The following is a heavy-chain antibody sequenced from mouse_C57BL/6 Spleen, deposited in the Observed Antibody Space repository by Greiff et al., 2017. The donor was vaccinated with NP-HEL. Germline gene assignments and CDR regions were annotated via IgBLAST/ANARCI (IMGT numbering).Heavy chain of an antibody. D-gene: IGHD1-1*01. J-gene: IGHJ1*03. Sequence: EVKLVESGPELVKPGASVKISCKASGYSFTDYNMNWVKQSNGKSLEWIGVINPNYGTTSYNQKFKGKATLTVDQSSSTAYMQLSSLTSEDSAVYYCARAVGSSRYFDVWGTGTTVTVSS. V-gene: IGHV1-39*01. CDR2: INPNYGTT. CDR3: ARAVGSSRYFDV. CDR1: GYSFTDYN.